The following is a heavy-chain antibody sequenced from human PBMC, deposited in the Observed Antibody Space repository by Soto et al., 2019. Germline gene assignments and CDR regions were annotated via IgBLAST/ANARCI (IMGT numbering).Heavy chain of an antibody. CDR2: MFHSGSP. D-gene: IGHD3-22*01. Sequence: TLSLTCPFPRVSITSHDHYWSWIRHSPGKGLEWIGYMFHSGSPYYNPSLKSRVTISVDTSKNQFSLRLSSVTAADTAVYYWARVPDSSGYAASDIWGQGTMVTVS. J-gene: IGHJ3*02. CDR1: RVSITSHDHY. CDR3: ARVPDSSGYAASDI. V-gene: IGHV4-30-4*08.